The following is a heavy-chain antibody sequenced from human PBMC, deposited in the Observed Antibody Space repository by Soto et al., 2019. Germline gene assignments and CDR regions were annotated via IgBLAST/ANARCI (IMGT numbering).Heavy chain of an antibody. V-gene: IGHV3-30-3*01. Sequence: GGSLRLSCAASGFTFSSYVMHWVRQAPGKGLEWVAVISYDGSNKYYADSVKGRFTISRDNSKNTLYLQMNSLRAEDTAVYYCARDVRGVNYYYYYGMYVWGQGTTVTVSS. CDR3: ARDVRGVNYYYYYGMYV. J-gene: IGHJ6*02. CDR2: ISYDGSNK. CDR1: GFTFSSYV. D-gene: IGHD3-10*01.